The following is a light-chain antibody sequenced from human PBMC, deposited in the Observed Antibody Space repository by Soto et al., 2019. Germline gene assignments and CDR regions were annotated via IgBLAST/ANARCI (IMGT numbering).Light chain of an antibody. J-gene: IGLJ3*02. CDR2: SNN. Sequence: QSVLTQPPSASGTPGQRVTISCSGSRSNIGSNTVNWYQQLPGTAPKLLIYSNNQRPSGGPDRFSGSKSGTSASLAISGLQSEDEADYYCAAWDDSLNGHWVFGGGTKVTVL. V-gene: IGLV1-44*01. CDR1: RSNIGSNT. CDR3: AAWDDSLNGHWV.